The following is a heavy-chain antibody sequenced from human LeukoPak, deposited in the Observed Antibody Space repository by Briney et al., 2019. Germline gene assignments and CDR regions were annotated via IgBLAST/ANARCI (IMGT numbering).Heavy chain of an antibody. CDR2: INHSGST. J-gene: IGHJ6*04. Sequence: PSETLSLTCTVSGGSVSSGSYYWSWIRQPPGKGLEWIGEINHSGSTNYNPSLKSRVTISVDTSKNQFSLKLSSVTAADTAVYYCARGLSNCSGGSCYSLTYYYYYGMDVWGKGTTVTVSS. V-gene: IGHV4-39*07. D-gene: IGHD2-15*01. CDR1: GGSVSSGSYY. CDR3: ARGLSNCSGGSCYSLTYYYYYGMDV.